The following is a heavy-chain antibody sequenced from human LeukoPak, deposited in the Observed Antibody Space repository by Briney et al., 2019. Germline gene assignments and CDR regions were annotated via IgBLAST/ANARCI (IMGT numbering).Heavy chain of an antibody. J-gene: IGHJ6*03. D-gene: IGHD5-18*01. Sequence: NPSQTLSLTCTVSGGSVSSGDYYWSWIRQPPGKGLEWIGYIYYSGSTYYNPSLKSRVTISVDTSQNHFSLKLSSVTAADTPVYYCGSSRRIQLWSRPDYYMDVWGKGPTVTVSS. CDR1: GGSVSSGDYY. CDR3: GSSRRIQLWSRPDYYMDV. V-gene: IGHV4-30-4*08. CDR2: IYYSGST.